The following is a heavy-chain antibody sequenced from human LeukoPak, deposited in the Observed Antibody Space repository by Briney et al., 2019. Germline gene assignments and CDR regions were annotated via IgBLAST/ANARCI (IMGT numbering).Heavy chain of an antibody. J-gene: IGHJ4*02. CDR3: ERKKLVARGYFDF. D-gene: IGHD6-13*01. CDR2: INHSGTT. V-gene: IGHV4-39*01. CDR1: GDSISNSGYY. Sequence: PSETLSLTCTVSGDSISNSGYYWDWIRQSPGKGLEWIGNINHSGTTYYEPSLKSRVTISVDASKNQFSLKLRSVTAADTTIYYCERKKLVARGYFDFWGRGIPVTVSS.